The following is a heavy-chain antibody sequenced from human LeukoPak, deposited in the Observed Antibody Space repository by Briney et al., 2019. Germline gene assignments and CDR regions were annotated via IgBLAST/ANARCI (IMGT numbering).Heavy chain of an antibody. CDR3: AKAYIVATIRLQFFDY. CDR1: GFTFSSYG. J-gene: IGHJ4*02. D-gene: IGHD5-12*01. V-gene: IGHV3-30*18. CDR2: ISYDGSNK. Sequence: PGGSLRLSCAASGFTFSSYGMHWVRQAPGKGLEWVAVISYDGSNKYYADSVKGRFTISRDNSKNTLYLQMNSLRAEDTAVYYCAKAYIVATIRLQFFDYWGQGTLVTVSS.